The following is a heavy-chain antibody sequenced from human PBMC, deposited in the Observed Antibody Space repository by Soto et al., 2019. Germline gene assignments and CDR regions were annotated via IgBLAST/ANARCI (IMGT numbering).Heavy chain of an antibody. D-gene: IGHD4-17*01. CDR3: TRTTVTTSDFDY. J-gene: IGHJ4*02. Sequence: GGSLRLSCAASGFTFSCSAMHWVRQASGKGLEWVGRIRSKANSYATAYAASVKGRFTISRDDSKNTAYLQMNSLNTEDTAVYYCTRTTVTTSDFDYWGQGTLVT. CDR1: GFTFSCSA. CDR2: IRSKANSYAT. V-gene: IGHV3-73*01.